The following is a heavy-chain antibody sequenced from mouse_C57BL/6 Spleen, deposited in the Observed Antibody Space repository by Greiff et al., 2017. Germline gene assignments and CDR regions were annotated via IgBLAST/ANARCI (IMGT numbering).Heavy chain of an antibody. V-gene: IGHV1-52*01. CDR3: ARGDYYGSRYFDY. Sequence: QVHVKQPGAELVRPGSSVKLSCKASGYTFTSYWMHWVKQRPIQGLEWIGNIDPSDSETHYNQKFKDKATLTVDKSSSTAYMQLSSLTSEDSAVYYCARGDYYGSRYFDYWGQGTTLTVSS. CDR2: IDPSDSET. CDR1: GYTFTSYW. D-gene: IGHD1-1*01. J-gene: IGHJ2*01.